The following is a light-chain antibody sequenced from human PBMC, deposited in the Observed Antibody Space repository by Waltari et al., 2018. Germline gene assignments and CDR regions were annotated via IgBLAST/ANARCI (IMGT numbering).Light chain of an antibody. V-gene: IGLV3-1*01. CDR3: QAWDRSTVV. CDR1: KLGDKY. CDR2: QDN. J-gene: IGLJ2*01. Sequence: SYELTQPPSVSVSPGQTASIPCSGDKLGDKYACWYQQKPGQSPVLVIYQDNKRPSGIPEGFSGSNSGNTATLTISGTNAKDEADYYCQAWDRSTVVFGGGTKLTVL.